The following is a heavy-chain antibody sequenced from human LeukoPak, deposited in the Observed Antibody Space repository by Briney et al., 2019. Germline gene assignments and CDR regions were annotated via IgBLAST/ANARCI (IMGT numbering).Heavy chain of an antibody. CDR1: GGSISSYY. CDR3: ARHEDSGWYDGYYFDY. Sequence: MASETLSLTCTVSGGSISSYYWSWIRQPPGKGLEWIGYIYYSGSTNYNPSLKSRVTISVDTSKNQFSLKLSSVTAADTAVCYCARHEDSGWYDGYYFDYWGQGTLVTVSS. J-gene: IGHJ4*02. D-gene: IGHD6-19*01. V-gene: IGHV4-59*08. CDR2: IYYSGST.